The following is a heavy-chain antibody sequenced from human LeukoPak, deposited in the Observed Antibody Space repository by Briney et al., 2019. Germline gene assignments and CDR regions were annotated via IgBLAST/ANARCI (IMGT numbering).Heavy chain of an antibody. CDR2: IIPIFGTA. J-gene: IGHJ4*02. D-gene: IGHD1-20*01. CDR3: ARDSPNWNYLDY. V-gene: IGHV1-69*13. CDR1: GGTFSSYA. Sequence: EASVKVSCKASGGTFSSYAISWVRQAPGQGLEWMGGIIPIFGTANYAQKFQGRVTITADESTSTAYMELSSLRSEDTAVYYCARDSPNWNYLDYWGQGTLVTVSS.